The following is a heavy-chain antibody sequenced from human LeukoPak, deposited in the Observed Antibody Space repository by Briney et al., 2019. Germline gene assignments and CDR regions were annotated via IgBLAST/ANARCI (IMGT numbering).Heavy chain of an antibody. V-gene: IGHV3-20*04. CDR1: GFTFDDYG. Sequence: GGSLRLSCAASGFTFDDYGMSWVRQAPGKGLEWVSGINWNGGSTGYADSVKGRFTISRDDAKNSLYLQMNSLRAEDTALYYCARKGAGVGYYYYYMDVWGKGTTVTVSS. CDR3: ARKGAGVGYYYYYMDV. J-gene: IGHJ6*03. CDR2: INWNGGST. D-gene: IGHD2-8*01.